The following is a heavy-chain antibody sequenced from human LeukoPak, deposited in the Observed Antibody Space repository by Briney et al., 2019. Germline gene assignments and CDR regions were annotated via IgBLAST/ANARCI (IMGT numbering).Heavy chain of an antibody. CDR1: GFTFSSYS. CDR3: ARDSIAAAGIPIDY. Sequence: GGSLRLSCAASGFTFSSYSMNWVRQAPGKGLEWFSSISSSSSYIYYADSVKGRFTISRDNAKNSLYLQMNSLRAEDTAVYYCARDSIAAAGIPIDYWGQGTLVTVSS. J-gene: IGHJ4*02. CDR2: ISSSSSYI. D-gene: IGHD6-13*01. V-gene: IGHV3-21*01.